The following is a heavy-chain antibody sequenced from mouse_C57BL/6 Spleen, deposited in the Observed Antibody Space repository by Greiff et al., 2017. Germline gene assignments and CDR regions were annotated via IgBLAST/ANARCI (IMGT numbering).Heavy chain of an antibody. D-gene: IGHD1-1*01. CDR1: GFNIKDDY. CDR2: IDPENGDT. V-gene: IGHV14-4*01. J-gene: IGHJ3*01. CDR3: TSITTVVEGLAY. Sequence: VQLQQSGAELVRPGASVKLSCTASGFNIKDDYMHWVKQRPEQGLEWIGWIDPENGDTEYASKFQGKATITADTSSNTAYLQLSSLTSEDTAVYYCTSITTVVEGLAYWGQGTLVTVSA.